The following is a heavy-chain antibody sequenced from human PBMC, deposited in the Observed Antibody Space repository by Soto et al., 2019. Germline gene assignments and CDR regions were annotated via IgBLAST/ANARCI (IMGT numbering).Heavy chain of an antibody. CDR1: GGSFSGYY. CDR2: INHSGST. J-gene: IGHJ4*02. D-gene: IGHD3-3*01. Sequence: PSETLSLTCAVYGGSFSGYYWSWIRQPPGKGLEWIGEINHSGSTNYNPSLKSRVTISVDTSKSQFSLKLSSVTAADTAVYYCARGCINYDFWSGYQNSAAIDYWGQGTLVTVSS. CDR3: ARGCINYDFWSGYQNSAAIDY. V-gene: IGHV4-34*01.